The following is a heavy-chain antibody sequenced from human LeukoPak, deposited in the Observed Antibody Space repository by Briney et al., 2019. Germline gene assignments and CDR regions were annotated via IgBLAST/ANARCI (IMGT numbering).Heavy chain of an antibody. CDR3: ATAAGLLYFDY. Sequence: ASVKVSCKASGYSIDHYAISWVRQAPGQGLEWMGWSSAYSDDTDYAQKFQGRVTMTEDTSTDTAYMELSSLRSEDTAVYYCATAAGLLYFDYWGQGTLVTVSS. CDR1: GYSIDHYA. CDR2: SSAYSDDT. J-gene: IGHJ4*02. D-gene: IGHD6-13*01. V-gene: IGHV1-18*01.